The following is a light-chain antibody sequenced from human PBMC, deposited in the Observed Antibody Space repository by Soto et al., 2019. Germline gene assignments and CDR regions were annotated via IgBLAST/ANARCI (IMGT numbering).Light chain of an antibody. V-gene: IGKV1-5*01. Sequence: IQMTQSPPTLSASVGDRVTITCRASQPISSWLAWYHQKPGKAPKLLIYDASNLESGVPSRFSGSGSGTEFTLNISSLQPEDFGIYYCQQYENYWTFGQGTKVDIK. J-gene: IGKJ1*01. CDR3: QQYENYWT. CDR1: QPISSW. CDR2: DAS.